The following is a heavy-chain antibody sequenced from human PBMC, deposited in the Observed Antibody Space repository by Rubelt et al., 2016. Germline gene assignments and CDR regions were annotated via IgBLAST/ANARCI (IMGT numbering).Heavy chain of an antibody. D-gene: IGHD5-24*01. Sequence: QVPGKGLVWVSRINSDGSSTSYVDSVKGRFTPSRDNAKNTVYLEMNSLRAEDTAVYYCARPAVETDSDVFDYWGQGTLVTVSS. CDR3: ARPAVETDSDVFDY. V-gene: IGHV3-74*01. J-gene: IGHJ4*02. CDR2: INSDGSST.